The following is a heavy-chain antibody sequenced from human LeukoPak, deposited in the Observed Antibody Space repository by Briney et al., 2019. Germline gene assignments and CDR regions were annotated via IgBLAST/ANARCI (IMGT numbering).Heavy chain of an antibody. CDR1: GFTFSDYY. J-gene: IGHJ4*02. V-gene: IGHV3-11*01. CDR3: AWADYYGSGSYRY. Sequence: PGGSLRLSCAASGFTFSDYYMSWIRQAPGKGLEWVSYISSSGSTIYYADSVKGRFTISRDNAKNSLYLQMNSLRAEDTAVYYCAWADYYGSGSYRYWGQGTLVTVSS. CDR2: ISSSGSTI. D-gene: IGHD3-10*01.